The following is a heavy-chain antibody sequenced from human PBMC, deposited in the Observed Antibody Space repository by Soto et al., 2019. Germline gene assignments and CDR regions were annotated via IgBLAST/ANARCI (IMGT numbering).Heavy chain of an antibody. V-gene: IGHV3-11*01. CDR2: IVGSTK. CDR3: ARGLGYCSGSSCYLGYYYYMDV. D-gene: IGHD2-2*01. Sequence: QVQLVESGGGLVKPGGSLRLSCAASAFNLSDSYMSWIRQAPAKGMEWVSYIVGSTKYYADSVKGRFPISRDNAKNSLYLQMNSLRSEDTAVYYCARGLGYCSGSSCYLGYYYYMDVWGKGTTVTVSS. J-gene: IGHJ6*03. CDR1: AFNLSDSY.